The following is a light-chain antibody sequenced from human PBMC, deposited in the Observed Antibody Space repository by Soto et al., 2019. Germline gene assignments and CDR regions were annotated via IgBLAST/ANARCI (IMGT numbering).Light chain of an antibody. CDR3: SSSTGSNTFYV. J-gene: IGLJ1*01. CDR2: QVS. V-gene: IGLV2-14*01. CDR1: SSDVGGYYY. Sequence: QSVLTQPASVSGSPGQSITISCTGTSSDVGGYYYVSWYQHHPGKAPKLMIYQVSNRPSGVSNRFSGSKSGNTASLTISGLQAEDEADYYCSSSTGSNTFYVFGTGTKVTVL.